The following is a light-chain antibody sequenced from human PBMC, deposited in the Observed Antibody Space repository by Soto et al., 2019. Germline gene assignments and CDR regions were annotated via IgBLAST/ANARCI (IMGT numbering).Light chain of an antibody. Sequence: DIPMTQSPSSLSASVGDRVTITCRASQGVSAYLLWYQQTQGKAPRLLIYAASNLLSGVPSRFSRSGSGTNSTITSSSMQPEELGNYYCQQSYTTPNTFGQGTKLETK. CDR2: AAS. J-gene: IGKJ2*01. V-gene: IGKV1-39*01. CDR3: QQSYTTPNT. CDR1: QGVSAY.